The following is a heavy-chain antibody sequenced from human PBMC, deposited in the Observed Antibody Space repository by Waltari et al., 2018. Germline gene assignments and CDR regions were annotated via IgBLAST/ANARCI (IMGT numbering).Heavy chain of an antibody. Sequence: QVQLVQSGAEVKKPGASVQVSCKASGYTFTTYVVHWLRQAPGHSLEWLGRINPGRGNNKKSKGFHGRLTINRDTSANTVYITLSSLRSEDSAMYFCARDRDTHGYFESWGQGTLVTVSS. CDR3: ARDRDTHGYFES. CDR2: INPGRGNN. J-gene: IGHJ4*02. V-gene: IGHV1-3*01. D-gene: IGHD3-10*01. CDR1: GYTFTTYV.